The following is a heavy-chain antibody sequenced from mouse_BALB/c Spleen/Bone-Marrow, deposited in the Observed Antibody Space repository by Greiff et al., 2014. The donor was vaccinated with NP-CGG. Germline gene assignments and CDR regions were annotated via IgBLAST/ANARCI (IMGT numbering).Heavy chain of an antibody. CDR2: IDPANGNT. V-gene: IGHV14-3*02. CDR1: GFNIKDTY. CDR3: AGYDYGFYFDY. D-gene: IGHD2-4*01. Sequence: VQLQQSGAEAVKPGASVKLSCTASGFNIKDTYMHWVKQRPEQGLEWIGRIDPANGNTKYDPKFQGKTTITADTSSNTAYLQLCSLTSEDTAVYYCAGYDYGFYFDYWGQGTTLTVSS. J-gene: IGHJ2*01.